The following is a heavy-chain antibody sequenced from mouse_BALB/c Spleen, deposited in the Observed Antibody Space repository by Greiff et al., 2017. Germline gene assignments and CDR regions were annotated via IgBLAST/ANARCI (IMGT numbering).Heavy chain of an antibody. D-gene: IGHD2-2*01. CDR2: ISDGGSYT. CDR1: GFTFSDYY. Sequence: EVQLVESGGGLVKPGGSLKLSCAASGFTFSDYYMYWVRQTPEKRLEWVATISDGGSYTYYPDSVKGRFTISRDNAKNNLYLQMSSLKSEDTAMYYCARAGYGWGLFAYWGQGTLVTVSA. J-gene: IGHJ3*01. CDR3: ARAGYGWGLFAY. V-gene: IGHV5-4*02.